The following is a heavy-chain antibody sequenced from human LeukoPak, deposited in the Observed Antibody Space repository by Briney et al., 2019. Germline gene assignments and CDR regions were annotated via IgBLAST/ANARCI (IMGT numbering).Heavy chain of an antibody. CDR3: ARSITMVRGVIPPPCC. V-gene: IGHV1-2*02. CDR2: ISPNNGDT. Sequence: GASVKVSCRASGYIFTDYYIHWVRQAPGQGLEWMGLISPNNGDTTYAQKFQGRVTMTRDTSISTAYMELSRLRSDDTAVYYCARSITMVRGVIPPPCCWGQGTLVTVSS. D-gene: IGHD3-10*01. J-gene: IGHJ4*02. CDR1: GYIFTDYY.